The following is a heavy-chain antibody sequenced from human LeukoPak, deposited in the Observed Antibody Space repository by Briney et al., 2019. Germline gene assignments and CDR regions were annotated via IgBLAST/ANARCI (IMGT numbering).Heavy chain of an antibody. D-gene: IGHD5-18*01. CDR2: ISAYNGNT. V-gene: IGHV1-18*01. CDR3: ARDTAMAYYEESYFDP. J-gene: IGHJ5*02. Sequence: ASVRVSCKASGYTFTSYGISWVRQARGQGLECMGWISAYNGNTNYAQKFQDRLTMTTDKSTSTAYMELRSLRSDDTAVYYCARDTAMAYYEESYFDPWGQGTLVTVSS. CDR1: GYTFTSYG.